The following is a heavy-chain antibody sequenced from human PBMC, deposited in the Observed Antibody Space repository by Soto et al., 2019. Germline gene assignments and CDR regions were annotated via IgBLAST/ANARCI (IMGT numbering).Heavy chain of an antibody. D-gene: IGHD6-13*01. Sequence: SLRLSCAASGFTFSSYGMHWVRQAPGKGLEWVAVISYDGSNKYYADSVKGRFTISRDNSKNTLYLQMNSLRAEDTAVYYCAKNFKIAANHYGMAVWAKGPRSPSP. CDR1: GFTFSSYG. J-gene: IGHJ6*02. V-gene: IGHV3-30*18. CDR3: AKNFKIAANHYGMAV. CDR2: ISYDGSNK.